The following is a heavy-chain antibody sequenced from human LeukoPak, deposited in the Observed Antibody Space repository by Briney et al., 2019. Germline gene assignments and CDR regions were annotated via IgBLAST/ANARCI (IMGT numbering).Heavy chain of an antibody. D-gene: IGHD3-22*01. J-gene: IGHJ4*02. V-gene: IGHV4-38-2*02. CDR2: ISHTGSS. Sequence: SETLSLTCTVSGYSIGSGLYWAWLRQSPGKGLEWIAIISHTGSSYYSPSLRSRVTISLDTSKNQFSLQLKSVTAADTAEHYCARERLPDSGSSGYEDYWGQGTLVTVSS. CDR1: GYSIGSGLY. CDR3: ARERLPDSGSSGYEDY.